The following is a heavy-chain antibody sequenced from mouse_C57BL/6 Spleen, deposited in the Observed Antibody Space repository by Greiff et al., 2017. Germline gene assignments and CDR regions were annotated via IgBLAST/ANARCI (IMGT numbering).Heavy chain of an antibody. CDR3: ARRGGYGYDGAMDY. CDR2: IYPGSGST. CDR1: GYTFTSYW. V-gene: IGHV1-55*01. J-gene: IGHJ4*01. D-gene: IGHD2-2*01. Sequence: QVQLQQPGAELVKPGASVKMSCKASGYTFTSYWITWVKQRPGQGLEWIGDIYPGSGSTNYNEKFKSKATLTVDTSSSTADMQLSSLTSEDSAVYYCARRGGYGYDGAMDYWGQGTSVTVSS.